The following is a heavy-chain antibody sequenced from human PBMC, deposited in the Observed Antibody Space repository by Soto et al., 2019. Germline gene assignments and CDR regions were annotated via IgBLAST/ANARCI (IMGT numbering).Heavy chain of an antibody. J-gene: IGHJ4*02. CDR2: INPSGGST. CDR3: AREGGATLDY. CDR1: GYTFTSYY. Sequence: QVQLVQSGAEVKKPGASVKVSCKASGYTFTSYYMHWVRQAPGQGLEWMGIINPSGGSTSYAQKFKGRVTMTKDTSTSTVYMELSSLRSEDTAVYYCAREGGATLDYWGQGTLVTVSS. D-gene: IGHD1-26*01. V-gene: IGHV1-46*01.